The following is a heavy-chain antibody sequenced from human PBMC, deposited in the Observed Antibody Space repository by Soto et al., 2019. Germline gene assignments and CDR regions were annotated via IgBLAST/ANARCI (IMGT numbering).Heavy chain of an antibody. CDR2: INHSGST. D-gene: IGHD3-22*01. J-gene: IGHJ4*02. Sequence: SETLSLTCTVSGGSISSDSSYWGWIRQPPGKGLEWIGVINHSGSTYHNLALKGRVTMSVDASRNQFSLKLTSMTAADTAVYYCARLGGSVSVGYYYLWDSWGQGTLVTVSS. V-gene: IGHV4-39*01. CDR1: GGSISSDSSY. CDR3: ARLGGSVSVGYYYLWDS.